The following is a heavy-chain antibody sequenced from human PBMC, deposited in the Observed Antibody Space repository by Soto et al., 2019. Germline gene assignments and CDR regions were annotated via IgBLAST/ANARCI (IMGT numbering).Heavy chain of an antibody. J-gene: IGHJ4*02. CDR1: GGSVSSGSYY. Sequence: QVQLQESGPGLVKPSETLSLTCTVSGGSVSSGSYYWSWIRQPPGKGLEWIGYIYYSGSTNYNPSLKSRVTISVDTSKNQFSLKLSSVTAADTAVYYCARGATDYDDYDDYFDYWGQGTLVTVSS. CDR3: ARGATDYDDYDDYFDY. D-gene: IGHD4-17*01. V-gene: IGHV4-61*01. CDR2: IYYSGST.